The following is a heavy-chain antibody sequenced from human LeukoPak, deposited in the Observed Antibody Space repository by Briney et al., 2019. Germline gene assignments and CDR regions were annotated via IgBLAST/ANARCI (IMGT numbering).Heavy chain of an antibody. Sequence: SETLSLTCTVPGGSISSYYWSWIRQPPGKGLEWIGYIYYSGSTNYNPSLKSRVTISVDTSKNQFSLKLSSVTAADTAVYYCARMGQYDYVWGSYRYTGVFDYWGQGTLVTVSS. J-gene: IGHJ4*02. D-gene: IGHD3-16*02. V-gene: IGHV4-59*12. CDR3: ARMGQYDYVWGSYRYTGVFDY. CDR2: IYYSGST. CDR1: GGSISSYY.